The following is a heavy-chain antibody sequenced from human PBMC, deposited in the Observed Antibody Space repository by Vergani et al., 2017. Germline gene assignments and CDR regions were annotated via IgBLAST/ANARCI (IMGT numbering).Heavy chain of an antibody. V-gene: IGHV1-18*01. Sequence: QVQLVQSGAEVKKPGASVKVSCKASGYTFTSYGISWVRQAPGQGLEWMGWISAYNGNTKYSQKFQGRVTITRDTSASTAYMELSSLRSEDTAVYYCARVFSDAIEDRWGQGTLVTVSS. D-gene: IGHD3-9*01. J-gene: IGHJ4*02. CDR3: ARVFSDAIEDR. CDR2: ISAYNGNT. CDR1: GYTFTSYG.